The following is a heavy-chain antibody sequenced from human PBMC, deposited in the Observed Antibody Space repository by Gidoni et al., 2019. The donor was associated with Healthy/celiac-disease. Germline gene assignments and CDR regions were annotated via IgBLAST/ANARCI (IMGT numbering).Heavy chain of an antibody. CDR1: GGSRSGYY. V-gene: IGHV4-34*01. CDR3: ARASYGSGSYPYYYYGMDF. D-gene: IGHD3-10*01. J-gene: IGHJ6*02. Sequence: QVQLQQWGAGLLKPSETRSITCAVYGGSRSGYYWSWIRQPPGKGLEWIGELSHSGTTNYSPSLTSRVTISVATSKNPFSLKLSSVPAAATALYYCARASYGSGSYPYYYYGMDFWGQGTTVTVSS. CDR2: LSHSGTT.